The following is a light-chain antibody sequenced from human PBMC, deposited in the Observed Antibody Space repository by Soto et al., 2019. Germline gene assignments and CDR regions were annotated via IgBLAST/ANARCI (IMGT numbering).Light chain of an antibody. J-gene: IGLJ2*01. Sequence: QSVLTQPPSASGTPGQRVTISCSGSSSKIGSNTVNWYQQFPRTAPKLLIFKNNKRPSGVPDRFSGSKSGTSASLAIRGLQSEDEADYYCAGWDDSLNGPVFGGGTKLTVL. CDR1: SSKIGSNT. CDR3: AGWDDSLNGPV. CDR2: KNN. V-gene: IGLV1-44*01.